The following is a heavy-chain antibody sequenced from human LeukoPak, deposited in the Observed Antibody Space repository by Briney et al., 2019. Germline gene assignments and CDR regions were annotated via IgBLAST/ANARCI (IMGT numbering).Heavy chain of an antibody. Sequence: SSETLSLTCAVYGGSFSGYYWSWIRQPPGKGLEWIGEINHSGSTNYNPSLKSRVTISVDTSKNQLSLKLSSVTAADTAVYYCARVLDSSGYYYGFDPWGHGTLVTVSS. V-gene: IGHV4-34*01. CDR1: GGSFSGYY. J-gene: IGHJ5*02. D-gene: IGHD3-22*01. CDR2: INHSGST. CDR3: ARVLDSSGYYYGFDP.